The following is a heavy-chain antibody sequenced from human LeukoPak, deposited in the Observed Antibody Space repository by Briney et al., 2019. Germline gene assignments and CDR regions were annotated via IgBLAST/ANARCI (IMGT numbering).Heavy chain of an antibody. D-gene: IGHD3-9*01. Sequence: GASVKVSCKASGYSFTTYGISWVRQAPGQGLEWMGWISGYNGNTNYEQKFQGRVTMTTDTSTSTAYMELRSLRSDDTAVYYCARGGAELTMFSDDWGQVTLVTVSS. CDR3: ARGGAELTMFSDD. CDR1: GYSFTTYG. V-gene: IGHV1-18*01. J-gene: IGHJ4*02. CDR2: ISGYNGNT.